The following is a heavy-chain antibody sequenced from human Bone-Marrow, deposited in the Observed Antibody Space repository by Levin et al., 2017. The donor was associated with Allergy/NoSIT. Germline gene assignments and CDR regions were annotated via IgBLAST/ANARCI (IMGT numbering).Heavy chain of an antibody. Sequence: GESLKISCAASGFTFSHFWMHWVRQTPGKGLVWVSRVNNDETFTHYADSVKGRFTISRDNAKNTLYLQMNKLRSEDTGMYYCARDQGGNSFEYWGQGTLVTVSS. V-gene: IGHV3-74*01. J-gene: IGHJ4*02. CDR1: GFTFSHFW. CDR2: VNNDETFT. D-gene: IGHD1-1*01. CDR3: ARDQGGNSFEY.